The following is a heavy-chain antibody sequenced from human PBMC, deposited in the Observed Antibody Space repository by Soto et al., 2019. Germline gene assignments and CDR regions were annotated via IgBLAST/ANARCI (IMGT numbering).Heavy chain of an antibody. CDR2: ISDGDGDT. CDR1: GFTFSDYA. Sequence: EVVLLQSGGDLVQPGGSLRLSCAASGFTFSDYAMTWVRQAPGKGLEWVSDISDGDGDTHYADSVRGRFVISRDNSKNTLFVEMNRLRAEDAAVYYCAKGRTYFDFWGQGSLVTVSS. J-gene: IGHJ4*02. V-gene: IGHV3-23*01. CDR3: AKGRTYFDF.